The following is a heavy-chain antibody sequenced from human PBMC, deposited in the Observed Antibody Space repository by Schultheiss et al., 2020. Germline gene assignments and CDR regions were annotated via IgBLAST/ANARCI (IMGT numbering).Heavy chain of an antibody. CDR3: ARGTYYYDSSGLFDY. D-gene: IGHD3-22*01. V-gene: IGHV4-31*03. Sequence: SETLSLTCTVSGDSISSSNYYWGWIRQSPGKGLEWIGYIYYSGSTYYNPSLRSRVTISLDTSNNQFSLRLTSVTAADTAVYYCARGTYYYDSSGLFDYWGQGTLVTVSS. CDR2: IYYSGST. J-gene: IGHJ4*02. CDR1: GDSISSSNYY.